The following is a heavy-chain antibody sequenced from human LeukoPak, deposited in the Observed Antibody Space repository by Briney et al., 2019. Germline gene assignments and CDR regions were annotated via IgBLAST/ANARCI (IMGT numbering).Heavy chain of an antibody. CDR3: AREPRITMFRGVIIGYFDY. D-gene: IGHD3-10*01. J-gene: IGHJ4*02. CDR2: IYYSGST. Sequence: SETLSLTCTVSDGSISSGGYYWRWIRQHPGKGLEWIGYIYYSGSTYYNPSLKSRVTISVDTSKNQLSLKLSSVTAADTAVYSRAREPRITMFRGVIIGYFDYWGQGTLVTVSS. V-gene: IGHV4-31*03. CDR1: DGSISSGGYY.